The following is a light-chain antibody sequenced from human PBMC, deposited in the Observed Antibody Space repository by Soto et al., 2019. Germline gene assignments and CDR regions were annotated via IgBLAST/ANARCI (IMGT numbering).Light chain of an antibody. V-gene: IGKV3-11*01. CDR1: KSISYN. J-gene: IGKJ2*01. Sequence: EIVLTQSPATLSLSPGERATLSCRASKSISYNLAWYQQKPGQAPRLLIYDASNRATGVPARISGSGSETDFTLSISSLEPEDFAVYYCQQCGDWPLYSFGLGSRVEIK. CDR2: DAS. CDR3: QQCGDWPLYS.